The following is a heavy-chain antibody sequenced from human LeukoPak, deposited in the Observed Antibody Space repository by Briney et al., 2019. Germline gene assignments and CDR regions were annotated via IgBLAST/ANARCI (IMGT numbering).Heavy chain of an antibody. CDR3: ARGLRLRSYYYYYYMDV. V-gene: IGHV4-34*01. CDR1: GGSFSGYY. CDR2: INHSGST. Sequence: PSETLSLTCAVYGGSFSGYYWSWIRQPPGKGLEWIGEINHSGSTNYNPSLKSRVTISVDTSKNQFSLKLSSVTAADTAVYYCARGLRLRSYYYYYYMDVWGKGTTVTVSS. J-gene: IGHJ6*03. D-gene: IGHD5-18*01.